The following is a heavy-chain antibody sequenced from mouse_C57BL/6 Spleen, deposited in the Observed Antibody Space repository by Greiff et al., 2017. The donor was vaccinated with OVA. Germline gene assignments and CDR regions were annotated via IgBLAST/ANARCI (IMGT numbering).Heavy chain of an antibody. CDR1: GYTFTEYT. V-gene: IGHV1-62-2*01. Sequence: VVKPGASVKLSCKASGYTFTEYTIHWVKQRSGQGLEWIGWFYPGSGSIKYNEKFKDKATLTADKSSSTVYMELSRLTSEDSAVYFCARHGRIYDYDERVWFAYWGQGTLVTVSA. D-gene: IGHD2-4*01. CDR3: ARHGRIYDYDERVWFAY. CDR2: FYPGSGSI. J-gene: IGHJ3*01.